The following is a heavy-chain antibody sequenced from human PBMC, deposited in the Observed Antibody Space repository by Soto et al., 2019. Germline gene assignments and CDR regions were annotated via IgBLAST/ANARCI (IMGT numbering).Heavy chain of an antibody. CDR1: GASISRGGFH. J-gene: IGHJ4*02. Sequence: PSETLSLTCAVSGASISRGGFHWGWIRQPPGQGLEWIGSLYSGSTYYNPSLKSRVTISADTSKNEFSLRLTSVTAADTAVYYCARRGSGHTFDYWGQGTLVTDSS. D-gene: IGHD3-10*01. V-gene: IGHV4-39*01. CDR2: LYSGST. CDR3: ARRGSGHTFDY.